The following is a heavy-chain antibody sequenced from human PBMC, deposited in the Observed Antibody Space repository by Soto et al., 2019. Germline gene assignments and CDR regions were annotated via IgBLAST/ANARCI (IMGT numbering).Heavy chain of an antibody. J-gene: IGHJ4*02. V-gene: IGHV4-39*01. CDR2: IYYSGNT. CDR3: ASSSPFHY. Sequence: QLQLQESGPGLVKPSETLSLTRSVSSASLSSSTYYWSWIRQPPGRGPEWIGSIYYSGNTYYKPSLKSRVSISIDTSRNQFSLKLTSVTAADTGVYYCASSSPFHYWGPGILVTVSS. D-gene: IGHD6-6*01. CDR1: SASLSSSTYY.